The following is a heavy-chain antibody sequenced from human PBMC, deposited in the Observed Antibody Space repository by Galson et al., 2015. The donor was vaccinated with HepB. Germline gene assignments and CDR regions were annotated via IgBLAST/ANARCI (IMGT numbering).Heavy chain of an antibody. V-gene: IGHV3-30*18. D-gene: IGHD3-9*01. CDR2: ISYDGSNK. CDR1: GFTFSSYG. CDR3: AKDIGKWAVFDWLSGLIDY. Sequence: SLRLSCAASGFTFSSYGMHWVRQAPGKGLEWVAVISYDGSNKYYADSVKGRFTISRDNSKNTLYLQMNSLRAEDTAVYYCAKDIGKWAVFDWLSGLIDYWGQGTLVTVSS. J-gene: IGHJ4*02.